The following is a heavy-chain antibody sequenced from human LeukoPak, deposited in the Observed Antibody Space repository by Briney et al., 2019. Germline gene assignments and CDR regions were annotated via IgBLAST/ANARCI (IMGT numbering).Heavy chain of an antibody. CDR1: GGSISSSSYY. J-gene: IGHJ3*02. V-gene: IGHV4-61*05. Sequence: SETLSLTCTVSGGSISSSSYYWGWIRQPPGKGLEWIGYIYYSGSTNYNPSLKSRVTISIDTSKNQFSLKLTSVTAADTAVYYCARGPLDIVATKCAFDIWGQGTMVTVSS. D-gene: IGHD5-12*01. CDR2: IYYSGST. CDR3: ARGPLDIVATKCAFDI.